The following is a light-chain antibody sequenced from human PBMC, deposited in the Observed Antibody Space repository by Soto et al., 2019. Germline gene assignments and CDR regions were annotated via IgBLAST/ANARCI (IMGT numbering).Light chain of an antibody. CDR1: QSVSSN. CDR2: GAS. CDR3: QQYNNWPPTFT. V-gene: IGKV3-15*01. J-gene: IGKJ2*01. Sequence: EIVMTQSPATLSVSPGERATLSCRASQSVSSNLAWYQQKLGQAPRLLIHGASIRADSIPSRFSGSGSGTEFTLTISSLQSEDFSGYYCQQYNNWPPTFTFGQGTKLEIK.